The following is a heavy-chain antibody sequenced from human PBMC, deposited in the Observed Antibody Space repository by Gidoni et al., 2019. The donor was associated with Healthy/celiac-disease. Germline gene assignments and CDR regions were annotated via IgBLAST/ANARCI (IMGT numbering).Heavy chain of an antibody. CDR3: ARESCSGGFCYSGWFDP. CDR1: GGSISSRHW. Sequence: QVHLQESGPGLVKPSGTLSLTCAVSGGSISSRHWWSWVRQPPGKGLEWIWEIYHSGSTNYNPSLKSRVTISIDKSKNQFSLKLSSVTAADTAVYYCARESCSGGFCYSGWFDPWGQGTLVTVSS. CDR2: IYHSGST. J-gene: IGHJ5*02. V-gene: IGHV4-4*02. D-gene: IGHD2-15*01.